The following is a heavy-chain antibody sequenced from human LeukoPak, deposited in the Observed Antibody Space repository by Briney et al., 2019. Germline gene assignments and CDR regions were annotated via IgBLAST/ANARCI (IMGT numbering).Heavy chain of an antibody. CDR1: GFTFSSYA. D-gene: IGHD4-17*01. V-gene: IGHV3-30*02. CDR3: AKDSAHQLRFLTSFDY. J-gene: IGHJ4*02. Sequence: PGGSLRLSCAASGFTFSSYAMTWVRQAPGKGLEWVAFIRYDGSNNYYADSVKGHFTISRDNSKNTLYLQMNNLSAEDTAVYYCAKDSAHQLRFLTSFDYWSQGTLVTVSS. CDR2: IRYDGSNN.